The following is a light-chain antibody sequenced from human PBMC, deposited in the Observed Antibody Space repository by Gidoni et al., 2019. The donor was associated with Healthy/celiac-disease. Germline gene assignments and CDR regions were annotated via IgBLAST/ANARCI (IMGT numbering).Light chain of an antibody. CDR2: QDG. Sequence: SYELTQPPSVSVSPGPTASITCSGDQLGDKYACWYQQKPGPSPVLVIYQDGKRPSGIPDRFSGSNSGNTATLTISGTQAMDEADYYCQAWDSSTANVVFGGGTKLTVL. CDR3: QAWDSSTANVV. V-gene: IGLV3-1*01. J-gene: IGLJ2*01. CDR1: QLGDKY.